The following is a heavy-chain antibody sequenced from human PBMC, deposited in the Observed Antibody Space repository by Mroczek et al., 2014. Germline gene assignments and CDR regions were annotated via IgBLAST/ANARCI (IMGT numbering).Heavy chain of an antibody. Sequence: VQLVESGAEVKKPGASVKVSCKASGYTFTSYDINWVRQATGQGLEWMGWMNPNSGNTGYAQKFQGRVTMTRNTSISTAYMELSSLRSEDTAVYYCARGSDDYGDPYNWFDPWGQGTLVTVSS. CDR3: ARGSDDYGDPYNWFDP. CDR2: MNPNSGNT. CDR1: GYTFTSYD. J-gene: IGHJ5*02. V-gene: IGHV1-8*01. D-gene: IGHD4-17*01.